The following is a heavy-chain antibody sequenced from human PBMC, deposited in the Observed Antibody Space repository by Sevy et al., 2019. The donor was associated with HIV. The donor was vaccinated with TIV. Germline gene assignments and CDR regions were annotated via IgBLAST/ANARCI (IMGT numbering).Heavy chain of an antibody. V-gene: IGHV3-23*01. CDR1: GFTFSSYA. J-gene: IGHJ4*02. Sequence: GGSLRLSCTASGFTFSSYAMSWVRQAPGKGLEWVSAISGSGCSTYYADSVKGRFTISRDNSKNTLYLQMNSLRAEDTAVYYCAKEDHDFWSGYYRRGPRGNFDYWGQGTLVTVSS. CDR3: AKEDHDFWSGYYRRGPRGNFDY. D-gene: IGHD3-3*01. CDR2: ISGSGCST.